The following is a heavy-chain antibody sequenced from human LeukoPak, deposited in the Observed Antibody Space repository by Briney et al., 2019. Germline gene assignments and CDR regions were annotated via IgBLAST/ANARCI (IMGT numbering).Heavy chain of an antibody. CDR1: GGSFRGYY. CDR2: INHSGST. J-gene: IGHJ4*02. D-gene: IGHD2-2*01. Sequence: SSETLSLTCAVYGGSFRGYYWSWIRQPPGKGLEWIGEINHSGSTNYNPSLKSRVTISLDTSMKKFSLKLNSVTAADTAVYYCASTERCSTTCPLDYWGQGTLVTVPS. V-gene: IGHV4-34*01. CDR3: ASTERCSTTCPLDY.